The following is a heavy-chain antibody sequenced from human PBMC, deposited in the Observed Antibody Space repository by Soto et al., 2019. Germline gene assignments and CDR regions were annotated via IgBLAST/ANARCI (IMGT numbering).Heavy chain of an antibody. D-gene: IGHD1-26*01. CDR3: ARDGVGATTFYGYFDY. V-gene: IGHV3-21*01. CDR2: ISSSSSYI. CDR1: GFTFSSYS. Sequence: GGSLRLSCAASGFTFSSYSMNWVRQAPGKGLEWVSSISSSSSYIYYADSVKGRFTISRDNAKNSLYLQMNSLRAEDTAVYYCARDGVGATTFYGYFDYWGQGILVTVSS. J-gene: IGHJ4*02.